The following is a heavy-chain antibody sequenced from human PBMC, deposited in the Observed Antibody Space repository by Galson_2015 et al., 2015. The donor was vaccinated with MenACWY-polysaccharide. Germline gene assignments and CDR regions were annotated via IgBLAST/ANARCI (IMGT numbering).Heavy chain of an antibody. Sequence: SLRLSCAASGFAFSSHAMGWVRRAPEKGLEWVSSITGDGSTSFYADSVRGRFTLSKDNSQNTLFLQMNSLRAEDTALYYCAKIILLISTFDPGGQGPLVTVSS. D-gene: IGHD3-22*01. J-gene: IGHJ5*02. CDR3: AKIILLISTFDP. CDR2: ITGDGSTS. CDR1: GFAFSSHA. V-gene: IGHV3-23*01.